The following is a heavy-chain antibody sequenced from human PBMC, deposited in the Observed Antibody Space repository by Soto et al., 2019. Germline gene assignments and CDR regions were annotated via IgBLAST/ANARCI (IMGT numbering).Heavy chain of an antibody. V-gene: IGHV1-69*12. J-gene: IGHJ6*02. CDR2: IIPFFCTT. D-gene: IGHD1-26*01. Sequence: QVQLVQSGAEVKKPGSSVKVSCKASGGSFSSYAFSWVRQAPGQGLEWMGGIIPFFCTTNYAQKFQDKVTVTADESTSTAYMELSSLRSDDTAVYYFAKHSGRYYYTVMDVWGQGTTVTVSS. CDR3: AKHSGRYYYTVMDV. CDR1: GGSFSSYA.